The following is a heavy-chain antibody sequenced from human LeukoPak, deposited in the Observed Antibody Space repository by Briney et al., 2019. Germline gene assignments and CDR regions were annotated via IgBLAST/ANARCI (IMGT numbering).Heavy chain of an antibody. J-gene: IGHJ4*02. CDR2: IYYSGST. CDR1: GGSIRSSNYY. Sequence: SETLSLTCTVSGGSIRSSNYYWGWVRQPPGKGLEWIGTIYYSGSTYYNPSLKSRVTISVDTSKNQFSLKLTSMTAADTAVYYCARKGRDSYDSSGYSPDFWGQGALVTVSS. CDR3: ARKGRDSYDSSGYSPDF. V-gene: IGHV4-39*07. D-gene: IGHD3-22*01.